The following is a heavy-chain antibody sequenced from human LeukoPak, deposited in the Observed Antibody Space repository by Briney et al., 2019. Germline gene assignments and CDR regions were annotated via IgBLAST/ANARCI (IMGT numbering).Heavy chain of an antibody. V-gene: IGHV3-30*18. Sequence: PGGSLRLSCAASGFTFSSYGMHWVRQAPGKGLERVAVISYDGSNKYYADSVKGRFTISRDNSKNTLYLQMNSLRAEDTAVYYCAKDGNIAVAGRPFDYWGQGTLVTVSS. CDR3: AKDGNIAVAGRPFDY. D-gene: IGHD6-19*01. CDR1: GFTFSSYG. CDR2: ISYDGSNK. J-gene: IGHJ4*02.